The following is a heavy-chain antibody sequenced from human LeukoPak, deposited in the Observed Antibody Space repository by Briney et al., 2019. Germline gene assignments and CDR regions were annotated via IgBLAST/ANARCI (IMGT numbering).Heavy chain of an antibody. J-gene: IGHJ4*02. V-gene: IGHV3-21*01. CDR2: ISGSSNYI. Sequence: PGGFLRLSCAASGFTFSHYTMHWVRQAPGKGLEWVSSISGSSNYIYYADSMKGRFTISRDNAKNSLYLQMNSLRAEDTAVYYCARGIRKDTATSDYWGQGTLVTVSS. CDR3: ARGIRKDTATSDY. D-gene: IGHD5-18*01. CDR1: GFTFSHYT.